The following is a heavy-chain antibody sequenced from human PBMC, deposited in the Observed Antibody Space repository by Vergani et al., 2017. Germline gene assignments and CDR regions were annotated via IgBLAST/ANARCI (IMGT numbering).Heavy chain of an antibody. V-gene: IGHV3-48*03. CDR3: ARDGGVVPAAMRGYMDV. CDR1: GFTFSSYE. CDR2: ISSSGSTI. J-gene: IGHJ6*03. D-gene: IGHD2-2*01. Sequence: VQLVESGGGVVQPGRSLRLSCAASGFTFSSYEMNWVRQAPGKGLEWVSYISSSGSTIYYADSVKGRFTISRDNAKNSLYLQMNSLRAEDTAVYYCARDGGVVPAAMRGYMDVWGKGTTVTGSS.